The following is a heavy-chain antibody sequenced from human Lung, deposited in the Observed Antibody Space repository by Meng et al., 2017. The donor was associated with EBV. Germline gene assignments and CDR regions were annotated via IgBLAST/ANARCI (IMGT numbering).Heavy chain of an antibody. CDR2: ISAYNGNT. V-gene: IGHV1-18*01. D-gene: IGHD2-2*01. CDR3: ARARLGGYCSSTSCADNWFDP. J-gene: IGHJ5*02. CDR1: GYXXXSYG. Sequence: QVQLVQSGAEVXXXXXSXKVXXXASGYXXXSYGISWVRQAPGQGLEWMGWISAYNGNTNYAQKLQGRVTMTTDTSTSTAYMELRSLRSDDTAVYYCARARLGGYCSSTSCADNWFDPWGQGTLVTVSS.